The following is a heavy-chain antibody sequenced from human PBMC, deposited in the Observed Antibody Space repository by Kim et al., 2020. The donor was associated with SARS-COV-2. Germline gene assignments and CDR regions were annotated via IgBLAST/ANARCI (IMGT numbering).Heavy chain of an antibody. Sequence: GGSLRLSCAASGFIFTNYNFNWVRQTPGKGLEWVSSFSSSSNQMYYTDSVKGRFTISRDTAKNSLYLQMNSLRAEDTAVYYCARDQLHYDRLTGFSSYG. CDR1: GFIFTNYN. J-gene: IGHJ6*01. D-gene: IGHD3-9*01. V-gene: IGHV3-21*01. CDR2: FSSSSNQM. CDR3: ARDQLHYDRLTGFSSYG.